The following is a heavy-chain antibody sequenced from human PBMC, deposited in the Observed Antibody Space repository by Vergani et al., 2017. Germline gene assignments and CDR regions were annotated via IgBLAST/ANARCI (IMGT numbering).Heavy chain of an antibody. CDR1: GGSISSSSYY. Sequence: QLQLQESGPGLVKPSETLSLTCTVSGGSISSSSYYWGWIRQPPGKGLEWIGSIYYSGSTYYNPSLKSRVTISVDTSKNQFSLKLSSVTAADTAVYYCARDPPMVRGVIITSPRPPEDYWGQGTLVTVSS. J-gene: IGHJ4*02. D-gene: IGHD3-10*01. CDR2: IYYSGST. V-gene: IGHV4-39*07. CDR3: ARDPPMVRGVIITSPRPPEDY.